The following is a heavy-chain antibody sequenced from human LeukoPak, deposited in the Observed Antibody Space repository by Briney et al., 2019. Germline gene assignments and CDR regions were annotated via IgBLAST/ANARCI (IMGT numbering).Heavy chain of an antibody. CDR2: IYHSGST. V-gene: IGHV4-38-2*01. J-gene: IGHJ4*02. Sequence: SETLSLTCAVSGYSLSSGYYWGWIRQPPGKGLEWIGSIYHSGSTYYIPSLKSRVTISVDTSKNQFSLKLSSVTAADTAVYYCARHTFYYGSGREDWGQGTLVTVSS. CDR3: ARHTFYYGSGRED. CDR1: GYSLSSGYY. D-gene: IGHD3-10*01.